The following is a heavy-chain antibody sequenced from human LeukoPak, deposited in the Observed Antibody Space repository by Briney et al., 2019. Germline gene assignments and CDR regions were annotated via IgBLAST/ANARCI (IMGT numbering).Heavy chain of an antibody. CDR1: GGSISSSSYY. CDR3: ARDGSVYYYDY. D-gene: IGHD3-22*01. V-gene: IGHV4-39*07. CDR2: IYYSGST. J-gene: IGHJ4*02. Sequence: SEALSLTCTVSGGSISSSSYYWGWMRQPPGKGMEWIGSIYYSGSTYYNPSLKSRVTISVDTSKNQFSLKLSSVTAADTAVYYCARDGSVYYYDYWGQGTLVTVSS.